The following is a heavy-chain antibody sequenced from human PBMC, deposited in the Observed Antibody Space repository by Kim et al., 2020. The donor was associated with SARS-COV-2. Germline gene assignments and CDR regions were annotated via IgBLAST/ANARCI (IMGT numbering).Heavy chain of an antibody. CDR2: INHSGST. D-gene: IGHD3-10*01. J-gene: IGHJ6*02. CDR1: GGSFSGYY. CDR3: ARLPRRGSGSYYTYRAYYYYGMDV. V-gene: IGHV4-34*01. Sequence: SETLSLTCAVYGGSFSGYYWSWIRQPPGKGLEWIEEINHSGSTNYNPSLKSRVTISVDTSKNQFSLKLSSVTAADTAVYYCARLPRRGSGSYYTYRAYYYYGMDVWGQGTTATVSS.